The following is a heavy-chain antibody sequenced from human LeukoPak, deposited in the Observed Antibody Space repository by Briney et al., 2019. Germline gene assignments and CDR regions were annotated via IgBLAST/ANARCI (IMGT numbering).Heavy chain of an antibody. CDR2: ISSSSSTI. CDR1: GFTFSSYS. V-gene: IGHV3-48*04. D-gene: IGHD2-15*01. CDR3: ARVDDVVVVAALEPYYYGMDV. J-gene: IGHJ6*02. Sequence: GGSLRLSCAASGFTFSSYSMNWVRQAPGKGLEWVSYISSSSSTIYYADSVKGRFTISRDNAKNSLYLLMNSLRAEDTAVYYCARVDDVVVVAALEPYYYGMDVWGQGTTVTVSS.